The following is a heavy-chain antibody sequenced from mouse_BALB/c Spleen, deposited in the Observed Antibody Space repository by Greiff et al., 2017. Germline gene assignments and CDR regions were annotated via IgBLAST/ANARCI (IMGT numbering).Heavy chain of an antibody. CDR1: GFNIKDTY. J-gene: IGHJ4*01. V-gene: IGHV14-3*02. Sequence: EVKLMESGAELVKPGASVKLSCTASGFNIKDTYMHWVKQRPEQGLEWIGRIDPANGNTKYDPKFQGKATITADTSSNTAYLQLSSLTSADTAVYYCTRDGDYYAMDYWGQGTSGTVSS. CDR3: TRDGDYYAMDY. CDR2: IDPANGNT.